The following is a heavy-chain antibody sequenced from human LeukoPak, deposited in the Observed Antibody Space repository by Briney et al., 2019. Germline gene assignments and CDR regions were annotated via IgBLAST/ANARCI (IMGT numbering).Heavy chain of an antibody. CDR2: INHSGST. D-gene: IGHD6-19*01. Sequence: SETLSLTCAVYGGSFSGYYWSWIRQPPGKGLEWIGEINHSGSTNYNPSLKSRVTMSVDTSKNQFSLKLSSVTAADTAVYYCARLYSSGHHFDYWGQGTLVTVSS. J-gene: IGHJ4*02. CDR3: ARLYSSGHHFDY. V-gene: IGHV4-34*01. CDR1: GGSFSGYY.